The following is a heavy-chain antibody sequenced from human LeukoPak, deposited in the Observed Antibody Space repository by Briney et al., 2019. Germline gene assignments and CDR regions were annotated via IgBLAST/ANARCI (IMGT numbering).Heavy chain of an antibody. CDR3: TKERSVSVPYDYMDV. CDR1: GFTFSSYT. CDR2: ITSSGVTT. Sequence: GGSLRLSCAASGFTFSSYTMSWVRQAPGKGLEWVSDITSSGVTTYYADSVKGRFTISRDNAKDTLYLQMNRLRAEDTAIYYCTKERSVSVPYDYMDVWGKGTTVTVSS. J-gene: IGHJ6*03. V-gene: IGHV3-23*01. D-gene: IGHD2-2*01.